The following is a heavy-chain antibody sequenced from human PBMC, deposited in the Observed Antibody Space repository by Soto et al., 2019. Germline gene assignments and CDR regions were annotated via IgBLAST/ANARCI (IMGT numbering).Heavy chain of an antibody. Sequence: GGSLRLSCAASGFTFSDYYMSWIRQAPGKGLEWVSYISSSSSYTNYADSVKGRFTISRDNAKNSLYLQMNSLRAEDTAVYYCARDGRYYYGSGSDWADAFDIWGQGTMVTVSS. V-gene: IGHV3-11*05. CDR2: ISSSSSYT. CDR1: GFTFSDYY. J-gene: IGHJ3*02. D-gene: IGHD3-10*01. CDR3: ARDGRYYYGSGSDWADAFDI.